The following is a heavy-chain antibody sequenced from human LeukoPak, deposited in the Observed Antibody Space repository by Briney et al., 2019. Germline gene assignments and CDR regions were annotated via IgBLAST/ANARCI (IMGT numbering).Heavy chain of an antibody. CDR1: GFTFSTYA. D-gene: IGHD5-24*01. Sequence: GGSLRLPCAASGFTFSTYAMIWVRLAPGKGLEWVSVISGSGSSTYYADSVKGRFTISRDKSKNTLYLQMNSLRAEDTALSYCAKEMATMRAFDFWGQRTRITVSS. V-gene: IGHV3-23*01. CDR2: ISGSGSST. J-gene: IGHJ3*01. CDR3: AKEMATMRAFDF.